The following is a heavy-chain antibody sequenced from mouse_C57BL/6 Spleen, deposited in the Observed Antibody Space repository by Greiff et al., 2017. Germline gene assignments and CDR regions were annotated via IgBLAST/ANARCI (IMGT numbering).Heavy chain of an antibody. CDR2: INPGSGGT. V-gene: IGHV1-54*01. CDR3: ARDDGYYRAMDY. J-gene: IGHJ4*01. CDR1: GYAFTNYL. Sequence: VQLQQSGAELVRPGTSVKVSCKASGYAFTNYLIEWVKQRPGQGLEWIGVINPGSGGTNYNEKFKGKATLTADKSSSTAYMQLSSLTSEDSAVXFCARDDGYYRAMDYWGQGTSVTVSS. D-gene: IGHD2-3*01.